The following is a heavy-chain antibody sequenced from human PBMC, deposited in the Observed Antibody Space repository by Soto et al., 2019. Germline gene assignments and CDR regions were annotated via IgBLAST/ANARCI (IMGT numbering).Heavy chain of an antibody. CDR2: IHYSGNT. CDR3: ARGIGQQLPPLD. D-gene: IGHD6-13*01. J-gene: IGHJ4*02. CDR1: GVSISSYY. V-gene: IGHV4-59*01. Sequence: QVQLQESGPGLVKPSETLSLTCTVSGVSISSYYWSWIRQPPGKGLEWVGYIHYSGNTNYNPSLKGGVTISIDASKNPFSLELSSVTAADSAVYFCARGIGQQLPPLDWGQGTLVTVSS.